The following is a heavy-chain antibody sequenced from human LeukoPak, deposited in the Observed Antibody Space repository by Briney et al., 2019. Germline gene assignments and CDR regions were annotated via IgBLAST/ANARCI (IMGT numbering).Heavy chain of an antibody. CDR3: ARHPEYYDILTGFRYYFDF. D-gene: IGHD3-9*01. CDR2: IYCSGST. V-gene: IGHV4-59*01. CDR1: GGSISSYY. J-gene: IGHJ4*02. Sequence: SETLTLTCSVSGGSISSYYWSWIRQPPGKDLEWVGYIYCSGSTNYNPSLKSRVTISVDTSRNRFYLKLSSVTAADTAVYYCARHPEYYDILTGFRYYFDFWGQGTLVTVSS.